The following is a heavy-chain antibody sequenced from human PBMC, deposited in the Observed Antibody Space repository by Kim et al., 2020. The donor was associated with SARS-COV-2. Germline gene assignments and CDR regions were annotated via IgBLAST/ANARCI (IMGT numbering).Heavy chain of an antibody. J-gene: IGHJ4*02. V-gene: IGHV4-39*01. CDR1: GGSISTSTHY. CDR3: ARHKGSWSFYHPFDS. Sequence: SETLSLTCTVSGGSISTSTHYWGWIRQPPGKGLEWIASIYYSGSTYYNSSLKSRSTITVDTSKNQCSLKLTSLTAADTVEYCCARHKGSWSFYHPFDSWGLGTLVPGPS. D-gene: IGHD3-10*01. CDR2: IYYSGST.